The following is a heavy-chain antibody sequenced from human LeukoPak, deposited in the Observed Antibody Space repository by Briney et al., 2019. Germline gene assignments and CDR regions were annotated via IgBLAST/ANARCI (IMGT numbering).Heavy chain of an antibody. V-gene: IGHV3-48*03. CDR3: ARDFLHLGG. J-gene: IGHJ3*01. D-gene: IGHD3-16*01. CDR1: GFTFSSYE. CDR2: ISSSGSTI. Sequence: PGGSLRLSCAASGFTFSSYEMNWVRQAPGKGLEWVSYISSSGSTIYYADSVKGRFTISRDNAKNIVYLQMNSLRVEDTAIYYCARDFLHLGGWGQGTLVTVSS.